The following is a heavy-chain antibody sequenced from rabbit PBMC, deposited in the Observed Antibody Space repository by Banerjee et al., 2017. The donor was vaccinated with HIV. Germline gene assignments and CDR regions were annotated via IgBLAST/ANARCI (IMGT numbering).Heavy chain of an antibody. J-gene: IGHJ3*01. D-gene: IGHD4-1*01. CDR2: IYTGSSGST. Sequence: QWLEESGGDLVKPGASLTLTCTASGFSFSNSYYICWVRQAPGQGLEWIACIYTGSSGSTYYASWAKGRFTISKTSSTTVTLQMTSLTAADTATYFCTRAERGISSGWDLWGQGTLVTVS. CDR3: TRAERGISSGWDL. V-gene: IGHV1S40*01. CDR1: GFSFSNSYY.